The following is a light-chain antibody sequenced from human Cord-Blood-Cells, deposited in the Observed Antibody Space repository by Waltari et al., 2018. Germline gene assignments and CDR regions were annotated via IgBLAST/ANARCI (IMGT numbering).Light chain of an antibody. Sequence: QSALTQPPSAAGSPGPSVTISCPGTSTSVGGHTYVPWYQQHPGKAPKLMIYEVSKRPSGVPDRFSGSKSGNTASLTVSGLQAEDEADYYCSSYAGSNNYVFGTGTKVTVL. CDR1: STSVGGHTY. J-gene: IGLJ1*01. CDR3: SSYAGSNNYV. CDR2: EVS. V-gene: IGLV2-8*01.